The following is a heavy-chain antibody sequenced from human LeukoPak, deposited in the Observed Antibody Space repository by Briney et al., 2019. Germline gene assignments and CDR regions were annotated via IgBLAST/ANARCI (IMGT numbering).Heavy chain of an antibody. V-gene: IGHV3-48*03. D-gene: IGHD2-2*01. Sequence: GGSLRLSCAASGFTFSSYDMNWVRQAPGKGLEWVSYISSSGSTIYYADSVKGRFTISRDNAKNSLYLQMNSLRAEDTAVYYCARDHEYQLASPWGSTYYYYYGMDVWGQGTTVTVSS. CDR2: ISSSGSTI. J-gene: IGHJ6*02. CDR3: ARDHEYQLASPWGSTYYYYYGMDV. CDR1: GFTFSSYD.